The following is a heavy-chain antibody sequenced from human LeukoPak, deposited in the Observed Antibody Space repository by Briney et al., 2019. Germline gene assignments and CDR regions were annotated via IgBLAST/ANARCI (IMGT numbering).Heavy chain of an antibody. D-gene: IGHD6-19*01. CDR2: IKQDGSEK. CDR1: GFSFSSYW. Sequence: GGSLRLSCAASGFSFSSYWMSWVRQAPGKGLEWVANIKQDGSEKYYVDSVKGRFTISRYNARNSLFLQMNSLRAEDTAVYYCTRDIAVAGTLDYWGQGTLVTVSS. V-gene: IGHV3-7*01. J-gene: IGHJ4*02. CDR3: TRDIAVAGTLDY.